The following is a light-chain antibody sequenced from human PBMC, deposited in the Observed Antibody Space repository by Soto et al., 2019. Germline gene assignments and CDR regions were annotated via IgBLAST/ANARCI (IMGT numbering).Light chain of an antibody. CDR1: ESVNSRY. J-gene: IGKJ5*01. Sequence: ENVLTQSPGTQSLSPGETATLSCRASESVNSRYLAWYQQRPGQAPRLLIQGASTRATGISDRFTGSGSGTDFTLSISRLEPEDVAVYYCQQYGDSPITFGQGTRLEIK. CDR3: QQYGDSPIT. V-gene: IGKV3-20*01. CDR2: GAS.